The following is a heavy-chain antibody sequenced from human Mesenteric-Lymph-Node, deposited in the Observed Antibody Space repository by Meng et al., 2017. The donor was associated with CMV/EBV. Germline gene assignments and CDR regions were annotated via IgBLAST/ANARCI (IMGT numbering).Heavy chain of an antibody. V-gene: IGHV1-2*02. CDR3: ARGGYQLLGSYYYYGMDV. Sequence: ASVKVSCKASGYTFTGYYMHWVRQAPGQGLEWMGWINPNSGGTNYAQKFQGRVTMTRDTSISTAYMELSRLRSDDTAVYYCARGGYQLLGSYYYYGMDVWGQGITVTVSS. CDR1: GYTFTGYY. D-gene: IGHD2-2*01. J-gene: IGHJ6*02. CDR2: INPNSGGT.